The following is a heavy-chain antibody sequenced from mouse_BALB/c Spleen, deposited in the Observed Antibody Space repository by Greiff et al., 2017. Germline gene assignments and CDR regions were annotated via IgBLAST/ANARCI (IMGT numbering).Heavy chain of an antibody. J-gene: IGHJ2*01. CDR3: ASGKGLRPLDY. CDR1: GYTFTSYV. V-gene: IGHV1-14*01. CDR2: INPYNDGT. Sequence: EVKLVESGPELVKPGASVKMSCKASGYTFTSYVMHWVKQKPGQGLEWIGYINPYNDGTKYNEKFKGKATLTSDKSSSTAYMELSSLTSEDSAVYYCASGKGLRPLDYWGQGTTLTVSS. D-gene: IGHD2-4*01.